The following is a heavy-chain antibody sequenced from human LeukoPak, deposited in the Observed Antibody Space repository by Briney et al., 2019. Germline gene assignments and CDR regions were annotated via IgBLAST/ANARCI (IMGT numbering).Heavy chain of an antibody. CDR1: GFTVSSNY. J-gene: IGHJ4*02. CDR2: IYSGGST. D-gene: IGHD3-3*01. Sequence: GGSLRLSCAASGFTVSSNYMSWVRQAPGKGLEWVSVIYSGGSTYYADSVKGRFTISRDNAKNSLYLQMNSLRAEDTAVYYCARRLFGVVTYYFDYWGQGTLVTVSS. V-gene: IGHV3-53*01. CDR3: ARRLFGVVTYYFDY.